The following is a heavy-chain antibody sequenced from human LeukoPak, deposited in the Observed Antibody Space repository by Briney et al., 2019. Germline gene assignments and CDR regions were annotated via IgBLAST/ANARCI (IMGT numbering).Heavy chain of an antibody. J-gene: IGHJ3*02. CDR1: GFTFSDYY. Sequence: PGGSLRLSCAASGFTFSDYYMSWIRQAPGKGLEWVSAISGSGGSTYYADSVKGRFTISRDNSKNTLYLQMNSLRAEDTAVYYCAKDSVLRYFDWFHLDAFDIWGQGTMVTVSS. V-gene: IGHV3-23*01. CDR3: AKDSVLRYFDWFHLDAFDI. CDR2: ISGSGGST. D-gene: IGHD3-9*01.